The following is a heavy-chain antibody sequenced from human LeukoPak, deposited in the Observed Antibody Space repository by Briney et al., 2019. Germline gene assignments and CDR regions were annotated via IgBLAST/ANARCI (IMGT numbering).Heavy chain of an antibody. J-gene: IGHJ6*03. D-gene: IGHD5-12*01. CDR3: AGTDGYSGYDVYYYYYMDV. V-gene: IGHV1-69*13. CDR1: GGTFSSYS. Sequence: GASVKVPCKASGGTFSSYSIRWVRPAPGQGLEWMGRIIPIFGTANYAQNFQGRVTITADQSTSTAYLELSSLRSEDPAVYYCAGTDGYSGYDVYYYYYMDVWGKGTTVTVSS. CDR2: IIPIFGTA.